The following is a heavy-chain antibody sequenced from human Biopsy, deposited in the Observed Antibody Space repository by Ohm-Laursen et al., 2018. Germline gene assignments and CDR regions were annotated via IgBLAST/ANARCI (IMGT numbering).Heavy chain of an antibody. CDR3: ARTPRDSFWSGSYKRGLWFDP. J-gene: IGHJ5*02. CDR1: GGSIISYY. V-gene: IGHV4-59*07. CDR2: VYNGGIT. Sequence: PSDTLSLTCSVSGGSIISYYWTWIRQTPGKGLEWIGHVYNGGITNYNPSLKSRVTISKDTSKNQFPLQLSSVTAADTAVYYCARTPRDSFWSGSYKRGLWFDPWGQGTLVTVSS. D-gene: IGHD3-3*01.